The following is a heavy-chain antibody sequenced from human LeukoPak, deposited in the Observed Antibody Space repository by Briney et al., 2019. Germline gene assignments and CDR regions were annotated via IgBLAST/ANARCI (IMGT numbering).Heavy chain of an antibody. Sequence: GGSLRLSCSASGFSFSDYDMNWVRQAPGKGLEWVSAISGRSSHVYYGESVKGRFTISRDNARNSLYLQLDSLGVEDTAVYYCGRAFPPLRTSSAGDLWGQGTLVTVSS. V-gene: IGHV3-21*01. CDR3: GRAFPPLRTSSAGDL. J-gene: IGHJ1*01. CDR1: GFSFSDYD. D-gene: IGHD3-16*01. CDR2: ISGRSSHV.